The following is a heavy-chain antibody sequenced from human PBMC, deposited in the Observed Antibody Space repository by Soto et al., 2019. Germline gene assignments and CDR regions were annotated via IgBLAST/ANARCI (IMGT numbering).Heavy chain of an antibody. CDR3: ARSFYRSGYFYYFDY. CDR1: GFTFSNYG. Sequence: GGSLRLSCAASGFTFSNYGMHWVRQAPGKGLEWVAVIWSDGSNKYYADSVKGRFTISRDNSRNTLYLQMNSLSAEDTAVYYCARSFYRSGYFYYFDYWGQGTLVTVSS. CDR2: IWSDGSNK. D-gene: IGHD3-22*01. J-gene: IGHJ4*02. V-gene: IGHV3-33*01.